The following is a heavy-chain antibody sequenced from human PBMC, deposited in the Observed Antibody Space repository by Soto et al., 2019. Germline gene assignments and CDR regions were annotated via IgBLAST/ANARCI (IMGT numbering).Heavy chain of an antibody. CDR2: LNPANGDT. V-gene: IGHV1-3*01. CDR1: GYTFTRYP. CDR3: ARKDYYGSGIYYFDS. J-gene: IGHJ4*02. D-gene: IGHD3-10*01. Sequence: QVQLVQSGPEVMKPGASVKLSCEASGYTFTRYPIHWVRQAPGQGLEWMGWLNPANGDTGYSQNFQGRVTITRDTSASTAYKEMNSLRSEDTAVYYCARKDYYGSGIYYFDSWGQGTQVTVSS.